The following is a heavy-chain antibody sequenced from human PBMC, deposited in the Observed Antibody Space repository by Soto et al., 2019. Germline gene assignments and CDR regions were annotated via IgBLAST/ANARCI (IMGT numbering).Heavy chain of an antibody. V-gene: IGHV4-34*01. D-gene: IGHD3-3*01. CDR2: INHSGST. CDR1: GGSFSGYY. Sequence: PSETLSLTCAVYGGSFSGYYWSWIRQPPGKGLEWIGEINHSGSTNYNPSHKSRETITVDTSKNQISIKMRAVTAADTAVYYCARWVFGVVNTTAAGTGFDYWGQGTLVTVS. CDR3: ARWVFGVVNTTAAGTGFDY. J-gene: IGHJ4*02.